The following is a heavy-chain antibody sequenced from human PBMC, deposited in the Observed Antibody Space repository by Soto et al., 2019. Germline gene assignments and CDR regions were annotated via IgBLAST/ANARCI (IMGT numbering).Heavy chain of an antibody. J-gene: IGHJ4*02. Sequence: SETLSLTCAVYGGSFSAYYWSWIRQPPGKGLEWIGDINQSGSTNNNPSLKSRVTISVDTSKNQFSLKLSSVTAADTAVYYRARIAQYQYARSGYYEDYWGQGTLVTVSS. CDR2: INQSGST. CDR1: GGSFSAYY. CDR3: ARIAQYQYARSGYYEDY. V-gene: IGHV4-34*01. D-gene: IGHD3-22*01.